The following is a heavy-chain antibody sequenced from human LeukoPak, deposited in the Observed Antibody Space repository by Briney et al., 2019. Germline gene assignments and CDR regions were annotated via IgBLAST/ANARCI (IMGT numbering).Heavy chain of an antibody. Sequence: GGSLRLSCAASGFTFSSYWMHWVRQAPGKGLVWVSRINSDGSSTSHADSVKGRFTISRDNAKNTLYLQMNSLRAEDTAVYYCARDYYDSSGYYFYFDYWGQGTLVTVSS. CDR3: ARDYYDSSGYYFYFDY. D-gene: IGHD3-22*01. V-gene: IGHV3-74*01. J-gene: IGHJ4*02. CDR2: INSDGSST. CDR1: GFTFSSYW.